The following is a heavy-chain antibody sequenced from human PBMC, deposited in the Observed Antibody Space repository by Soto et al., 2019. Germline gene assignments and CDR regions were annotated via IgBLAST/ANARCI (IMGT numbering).Heavy chain of an antibody. V-gene: IGHV1-18*01. Sequence: ASVKGSCQDSRYTFTSYGISWVRQAPGQGLEWMGWIIAYNGNTNYAQKIQGIVTMTTDTSTSTAYMELRSVRSDDAAVYYWLRWELGYYNYGMDVWGQGTTVTVS. D-gene: IGHD1-26*01. J-gene: IGHJ6*02. CDR3: LRWELGYYNYGMDV. CDR2: IIAYNGNT. CDR1: RYTFTSYG.